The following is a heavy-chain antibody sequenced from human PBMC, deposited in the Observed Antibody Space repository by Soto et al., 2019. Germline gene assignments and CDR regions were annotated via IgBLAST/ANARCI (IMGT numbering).Heavy chain of an antibody. Sequence: QVQLVQSGAEVRKPGASVKVSCKASGYTFSSFDINWVRQAAGHGLEWMGWMTPNSGHTGYAQKFQGRVTMTRNTSTSTVYMELSSLTSEDTAVYYCARGVEDDSGCGSYGSMDVWGRGTTVTVSS. V-gene: IGHV1-8*01. J-gene: IGHJ6*03. D-gene: IGHD3-10*01. CDR2: MTPNSGHT. CDR1: GYTFSSFD. CDR3: ARGVEDDSGCGSYGSMDV.